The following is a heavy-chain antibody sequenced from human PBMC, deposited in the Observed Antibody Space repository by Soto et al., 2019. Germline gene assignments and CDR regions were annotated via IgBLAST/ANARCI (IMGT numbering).Heavy chain of an antibody. J-gene: IGHJ5*02. CDR1: CGSISSYY. Sequence: ETLSLTCTVSCGSISSYYWSWIRQPPGKGLEWIGYIYYSGSTNYNPSLKSRVTISVDTSKNQFSLKLSSVTAADTAVYYCARASEDWFDPWGQGTLVTVSS. CDR3: ARASEDWFDP. V-gene: IGHV4-59*01. CDR2: IYYSGST.